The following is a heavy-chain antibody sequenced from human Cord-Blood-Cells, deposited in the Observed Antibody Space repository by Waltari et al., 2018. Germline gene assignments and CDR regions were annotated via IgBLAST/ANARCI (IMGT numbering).Heavy chain of an antibody. CDR3: ARDPEDYYYDSSGYYDY. J-gene: IGHJ4*02. CDR1: GGTFSSYA. CDR2: IIPIFGTA. D-gene: IGHD3-22*01. V-gene: IGHV1-69*01. Sequence: QVQLVQSGAEVKKPGASVKLSCKASGGTFSSYAISSVRPAPGKGLGWMGGIIPIFGTANYAQKFQGRVTITADESTSTAYMELSSLRSEDTAVYYCARDPEDYYYDSSGYYDYWGQGTLVTVSS.